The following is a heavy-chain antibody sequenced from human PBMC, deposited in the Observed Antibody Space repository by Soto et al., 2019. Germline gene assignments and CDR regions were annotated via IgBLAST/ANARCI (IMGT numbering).Heavy chain of an antibody. CDR2: IWFDGSKE. D-gene: IGHD2-2*01. CDR3: VRAVPDAKGWFVS. Sequence: QVELVESGGGVVQPGGSLRLACAASGFTFSSYGMHWVRQAPGKGLEWVEVIWFDGSKEFYAASVEGRFTISRDNSKHMVYLEMTSPRDVDPAVYYCVRAVPDAKGWFVSLGQGTLVTVSS. CDR1: GFTFSSYG. V-gene: IGHV3-33*01. J-gene: IGHJ5*01.